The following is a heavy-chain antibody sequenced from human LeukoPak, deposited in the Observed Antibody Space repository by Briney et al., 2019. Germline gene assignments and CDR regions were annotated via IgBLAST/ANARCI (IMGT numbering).Heavy chain of an antibody. J-gene: IGHJ3*02. CDR3: ARSVIVVVIEAFDI. Sequence: PGGSLRLSCAASGFTFSSYEMNWVRQPPGKGLEWIGEINHSGSTNYNPSLKSRVTISVDTSKNQFSLKLSSVTAADTAVYYCARSVIVVVIEAFDIWGQGTMVTVSS. CDR1: GFTFSSYE. CDR2: INHSGST. V-gene: IGHV4-34*01. D-gene: IGHD3-22*01.